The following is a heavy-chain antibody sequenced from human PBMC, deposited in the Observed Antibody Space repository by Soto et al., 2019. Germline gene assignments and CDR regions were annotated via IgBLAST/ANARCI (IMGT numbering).Heavy chain of an antibody. V-gene: IGHV4-30-2*01. Sequence: SETLSLTCAVSGGSISSGGYSWSWIRQPPGKGLEWIGYIYHSGSTYYNPSLKSRVTISVDGSKNQFSLKLSSVTAADTAVYYCARGLWFGEEGMDVWGQGTTVTVSS. D-gene: IGHD3-10*01. CDR1: GGSISSGGYS. J-gene: IGHJ6*02. CDR2: IYHSGST. CDR3: ARGLWFGEEGMDV.